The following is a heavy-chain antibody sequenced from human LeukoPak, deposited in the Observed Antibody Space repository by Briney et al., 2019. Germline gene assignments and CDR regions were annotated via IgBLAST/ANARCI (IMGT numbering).Heavy chain of an antibody. D-gene: IGHD6-13*01. Sequence: PGRSLRLSCAASGFTFSGYGIHWVRQAPGKGLEWVAFISYDGSIKYYVDSVKGRFTISRDNSKNTLYLQENSLRVEDTAFYYCAKALGSTCLDYWGQGTLVTVSS. J-gene: IGHJ4*02. CDR1: GFTFSGYG. CDR3: AKALGSTCLDY. CDR2: ISYDGSIK. V-gene: IGHV3-30*18.